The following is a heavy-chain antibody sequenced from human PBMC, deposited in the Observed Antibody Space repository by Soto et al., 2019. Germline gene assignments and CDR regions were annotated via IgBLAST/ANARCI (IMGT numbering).Heavy chain of an antibody. Sequence: QVQLVQSGAEVKKPGASVKVSCKASGYTFTGYYIHWVRQAPGQGLEWMGCINPNSGGTNFAQRLQGWVTMTGDTSISTAYMEVSRLKSDDTAVYYCARASGTATYGMDVWGQGTTVTVSS. CDR2: INPNSGGT. J-gene: IGHJ6*02. V-gene: IGHV1-2*04. D-gene: IGHD5-18*01. CDR1: GYTFTGYY. CDR3: ARASGTATYGMDV.